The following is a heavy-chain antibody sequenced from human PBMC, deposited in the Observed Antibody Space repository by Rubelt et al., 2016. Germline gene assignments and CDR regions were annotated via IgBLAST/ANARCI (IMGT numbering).Heavy chain of an antibody. CDR3: TTTTYGFFYYYGLDV. J-gene: IGHJ6*02. V-gene: IGHV3-15*07. CDR2: IKSKTDGGIT. CDR1: GFTFSSAS. Sequence: EVQLVESGGGLVKPGGSLRLSCAASGFTFSSASMNWVRQAPGKGLEWVGRIKSKTDGGITDYAAPVKGRFTISRDDSKNTLYLQMTSLKTEDTAVYYCTTTTYGFFYYYGLDVWGQGTTVTVSS. D-gene: IGHD3-10*01.